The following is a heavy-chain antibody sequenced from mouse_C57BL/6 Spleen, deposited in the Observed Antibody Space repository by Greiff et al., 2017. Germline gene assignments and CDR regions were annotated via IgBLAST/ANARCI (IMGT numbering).Heavy chain of an antibody. J-gene: IGHJ3*01. V-gene: IGHV1-72*01. CDR3: AREGGYDYGSWFAY. D-gene: IGHD2-4*01. CDR2: IDPNSGGT. Sequence: QVQLQQPGAELVKPGASVKLSCKASGYTFTSYWMHWVKPRPGRGLEWSGRIDPNSGGTKYNEKFKSKATLTVDKPSSTAYMQLSSLTSEDSAVYYCAREGGYDYGSWFAYWGQGTLVTVSA. CDR1: GYTFTSYW.